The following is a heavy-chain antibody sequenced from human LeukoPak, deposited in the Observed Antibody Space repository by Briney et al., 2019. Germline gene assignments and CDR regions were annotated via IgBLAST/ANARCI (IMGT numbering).Heavy chain of an antibody. V-gene: IGHV3-7*03. Sequence: PGGSLRLSCAASGFTFSSYWMSWVRQAPGKGLEWVANIKQDGSEKYYVDSVKGRFTISRDNAKNSLYLQMNSLRAEDTAVYYCARGRRGYSSSSRYFQHWGQGTLVTVSS. CDR3: ARGRRGYSSSSRYFQH. CDR1: GFTFSSYW. CDR2: IKQDGSEK. J-gene: IGHJ1*01. D-gene: IGHD6-6*01.